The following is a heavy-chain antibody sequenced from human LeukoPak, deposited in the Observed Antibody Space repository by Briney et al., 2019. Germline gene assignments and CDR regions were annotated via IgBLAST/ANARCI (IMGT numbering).Heavy chain of an antibody. J-gene: IGHJ4*02. D-gene: IGHD3-16*02. CDR1: GYTFTSYA. V-gene: IGHV7-4-1*02. Sequence: ASVKVSCKASGYTFTSYAMNWVRQAPGQGLEWMGWINTNTGNPTYAQGFTGRFVFSLDTSVSTAYLQISSLKAEDTAVYYCARGPYYDYVWGSYRYPTPFDYWGQGTLVTVSS. CDR3: ARGPYYDYVWGSYRYPTPFDY. CDR2: INTNTGNP.